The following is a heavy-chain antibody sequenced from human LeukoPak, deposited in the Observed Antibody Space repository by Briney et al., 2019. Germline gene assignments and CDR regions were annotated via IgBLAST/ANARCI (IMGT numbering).Heavy chain of an antibody. CDR2: IYTSGST. D-gene: IGHD5-12*01. V-gene: IGHV4-4*07. CDR3: ARTYSGYGNYYYYMDV. CDR1: GVSISSYY. J-gene: IGHJ6*03. Sequence: SETLSLTCTVSGVSISSYYWSWVRQPAGKGLEWIGRIYTSGSTNYDPSLKIRVTISVDTSKNQFSPKLTSVTAADTAVYYCARTYSGYGNYYYYMDVWGKGTTVTVSS.